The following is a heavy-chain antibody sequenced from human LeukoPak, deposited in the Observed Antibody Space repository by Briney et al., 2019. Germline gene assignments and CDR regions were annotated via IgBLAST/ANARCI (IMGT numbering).Heavy chain of an antibody. Sequence: TSETLSLTCTVSGGSISSYYWSWIRQPPGKGLEWIGYIYYSGSTNYNPSLKSRVTISVDTSKNQFSLKLSFVTAADTAVYYCARGGSYITIFGVVIGGGVDYWGQGTLVTVSS. CDR1: GGSISSYY. V-gene: IGHV4-59*12. D-gene: IGHD3-3*01. J-gene: IGHJ4*02. CDR3: ARGGSYITIFGVVIGGGVDY. CDR2: IYYSGST.